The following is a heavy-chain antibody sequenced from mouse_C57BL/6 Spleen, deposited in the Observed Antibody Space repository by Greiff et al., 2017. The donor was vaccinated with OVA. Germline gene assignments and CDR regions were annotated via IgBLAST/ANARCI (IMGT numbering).Heavy chain of an antibody. D-gene: IGHD2-1*01. CDR3: ARDEDYGNYFYFDY. CDR2: ISDGGSYT. CDR1: GFTFSSYA. Sequence: EVNVVESGGGLVKPGGSLKLSCAASGFTFSSYAMSWVRQTPEKRLEWVATISDGGSYTYYPDNVKGRFTISRDNAKNNLYLQMSHLKSEDTAMYYCARDEDYGNYFYFDYWGQGTTLTVSS. V-gene: IGHV5-4*01. J-gene: IGHJ2*01.